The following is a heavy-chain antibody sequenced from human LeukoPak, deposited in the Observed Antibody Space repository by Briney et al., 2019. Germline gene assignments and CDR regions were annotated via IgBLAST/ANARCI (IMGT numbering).Heavy chain of an antibody. V-gene: IGHV1-2*02. CDR2: INPNSGDT. Sequence: GASVKVSCKASRYTFTEHYIYWLRQAPGQGLEWMGWINPNSGDTNYAQKFQDRVTMTRDTSISTAYIELNLLRSDDTAVYYCARGDYYGSPKVVAAWGQGTLVTVSS. CDR1: RYTFTEHY. CDR3: ARGDYYGSPKVVAA. J-gene: IGHJ5*02. D-gene: IGHD3-10*01.